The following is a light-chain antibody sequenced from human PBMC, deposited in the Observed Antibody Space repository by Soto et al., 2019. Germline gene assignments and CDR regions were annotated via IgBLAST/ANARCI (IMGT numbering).Light chain of an antibody. J-gene: IGLJ1*01. Sequence: QLVLTQPPSVSGAPGQRVTISCTGSSSNIGAGYPVHWYQQLPGTAPKLLVAGNRPSGVPDRFSVSKSGASASLAITGLQAEDEADYYCSSYTNINTRACVFGTGTKVTVL. CDR1: SSNIGAGYP. V-gene: IGLV1-40*01. CDR2: G. CDR3: SSYTNINTRACV.